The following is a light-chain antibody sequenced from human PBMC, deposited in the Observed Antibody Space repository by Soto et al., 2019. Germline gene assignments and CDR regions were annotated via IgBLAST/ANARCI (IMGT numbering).Light chain of an antibody. Sequence: EIVLTQSPGTLSLSPGERATLSCRASQSVSSSYLAWYQQKPGQAPRLLIYGASSRVTGIPDRFSGSGSGTDFTLTISRLEPVDFAVYYCQQYGSSPPYTFGQGTKLEIK. CDR1: QSVSSSY. CDR3: QQYGSSPPYT. V-gene: IGKV3-20*01. CDR2: GAS. J-gene: IGKJ2*01.